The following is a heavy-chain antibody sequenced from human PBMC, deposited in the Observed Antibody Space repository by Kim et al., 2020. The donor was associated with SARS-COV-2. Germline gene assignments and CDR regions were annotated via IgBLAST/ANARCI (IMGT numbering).Heavy chain of an antibody. Sequence: GGSLRLSCAASGFTFDDYAMHWVRQAPGKGLEWVSGISWNSGSIGYLDSVKGRFTISRDNAKNSLYLQMNSLRAEDTALYYCAKEFEAYCSGGSCSVFDYWGQGTLVTVSS. CDR1: GFTFDDYA. CDR2: ISWNSGSI. J-gene: IGHJ4*02. CDR3: AKEFEAYCSGGSCSVFDY. D-gene: IGHD2-15*01. V-gene: IGHV3-9*01.